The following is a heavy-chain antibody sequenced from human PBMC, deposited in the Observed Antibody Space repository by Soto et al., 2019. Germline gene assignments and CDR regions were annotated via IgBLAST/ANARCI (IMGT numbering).Heavy chain of an antibody. Sequence: EVQLVQSGEEVKKPGESLKISCKGSGYSFTRYWIGWVRQMPGKGLEWMGIIYPGDSDTRYSPSFQGQVTISADKSISTAHLQWSSLKASDTAMYYCARLRREYSYEPDYWGQGTLVTVSS. V-gene: IGHV5-51*01. CDR1: GYSFTRYW. CDR3: ARLRREYSYEPDY. D-gene: IGHD5-18*01. J-gene: IGHJ4*02. CDR2: IYPGDSDT.